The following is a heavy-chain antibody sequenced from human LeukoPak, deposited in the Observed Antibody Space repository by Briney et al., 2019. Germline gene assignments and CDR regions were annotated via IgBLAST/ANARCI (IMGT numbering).Heavy chain of an antibody. V-gene: IGHV1-2*02. J-gene: IGHJ4*02. Sequence: ASVKVSCKASGYTFTNYYIHWVRQAPGQGLEWMGWINSNRGGTNYAQKFQGRVTMTRDTSISTAYMELSRLTSDDTAVYYCARDSYGGNWSLGFWGQGTLVTVSS. CDR1: GYTFTNYY. CDR3: ARDSYGGNWSLGF. CDR2: INSNRGGT. D-gene: IGHD4-23*01.